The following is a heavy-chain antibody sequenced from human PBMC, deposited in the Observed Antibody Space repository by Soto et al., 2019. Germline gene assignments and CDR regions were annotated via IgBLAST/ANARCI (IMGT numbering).Heavy chain of an antibody. CDR3: ARGTSWQCPVDY. J-gene: IGHJ4*02. Sequence: PSETLSLTCTVSSDSISSYYWSWIRQPPGKRLEWIGYISYSGSTDYNPSLKSRVTISGDTSKNQFSLKVSSVTAADTAVYYCARGTSWQCPVDYWCQGTLVT. CDR2: ISYSGST. V-gene: IGHV4-59*01. CDR1: SDSISSYY. D-gene: IGHD6-19*01.